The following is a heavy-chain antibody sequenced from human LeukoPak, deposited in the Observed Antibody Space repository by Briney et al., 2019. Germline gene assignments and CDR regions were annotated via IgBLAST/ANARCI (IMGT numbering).Heavy chain of an antibody. CDR1: GFTFDDYT. D-gene: IGHD5-12*01. CDR2: ISWDGGST. Sequence: PGGSLRLSCAASGFTFDDYTMHWVRQAPGKGLEWVSLISWDGGSTYYADSVKGRFTISRDNSKNSLYLQMNSLRTEDTALYYCAKAPHPSDYDSTGYYFDYWGQGTLVTASS. V-gene: IGHV3-43*01. CDR3: AKAPHPSDYDSTGYYFDY. J-gene: IGHJ4*02.